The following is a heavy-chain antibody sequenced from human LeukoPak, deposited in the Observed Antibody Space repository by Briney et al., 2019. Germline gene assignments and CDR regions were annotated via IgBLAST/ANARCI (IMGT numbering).Heavy chain of an antibody. J-gene: IGHJ4*02. Sequence: SSETLSLTCTVSGGSISSGGYYWSWIRQHPGKGLEWIGDIYYSGSTYYNPSLKSRVTISVDTSKNQFSLKLSSVTAADTAVYYCASSGDFWSGYRSYFYYWGQGTLLTVSS. D-gene: IGHD3-3*01. CDR1: GGSISSGGYY. CDR2: IYYSGST. CDR3: ASSGDFWSGYRSYFYY. V-gene: IGHV4-31*03.